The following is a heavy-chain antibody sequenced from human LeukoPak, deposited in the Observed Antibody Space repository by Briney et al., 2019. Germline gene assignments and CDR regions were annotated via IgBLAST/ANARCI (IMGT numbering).Heavy chain of an antibody. V-gene: IGHV4-39*07. CDR2: INHSGST. Sequence: SETLSLTCTVSGGSISSSSYYWGWIRQPPGKGLEWIGEINHSGSTNYNPSLKSRVTISVDTSKNQFSLKLSSVTAADTAVYYCASRGYGSGSSYYYYYYMDVWGKGTTVTVSS. CDR1: GGSISSSSYY. D-gene: IGHD3-10*01. J-gene: IGHJ6*03. CDR3: ASRGYGSGSSYYYYYYMDV.